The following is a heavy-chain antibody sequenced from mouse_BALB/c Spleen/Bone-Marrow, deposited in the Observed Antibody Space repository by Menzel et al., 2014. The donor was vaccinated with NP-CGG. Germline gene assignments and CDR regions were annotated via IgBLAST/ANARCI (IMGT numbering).Heavy chain of an antibody. J-gene: IGHJ2*01. V-gene: IGHV7-3*02. CDR2: IRNKANGYTT. CDR1: GFTFTDYY. CDR3: ARGVVATDY. Sequence: EVHLVESGGGLVQPGGSLRLSCATSGFTFTDYYMSWVRQPPGKALEWLGFIRNKANGYTTEYSTSVKGRFTISRDNSQSILYLQMNTLRAEDSAPYYCARGVVATDYWGQGTTLTVSS. D-gene: IGHD1-1*01.